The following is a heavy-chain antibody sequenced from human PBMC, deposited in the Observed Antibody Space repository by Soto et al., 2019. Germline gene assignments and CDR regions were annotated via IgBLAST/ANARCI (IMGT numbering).Heavy chain of an antibody. CDR1: GGSISRYY. J-gene: IGHJ4*02. CDR2: IYYSGST. Sequence: SETLSLTCTVSGGSISRYYWSWIRQPPGKGLEWIGYIYYSGSTNYNPSLKSRVTISVDTSKNQFSLKLSSVTAADTAVYYCAGTTTAPLYYWGQGTLVTVSS. V-gene: IGHV4-59*08. CDR3: AGTTTAPLYY. D-gene: IGHD4-4*01.